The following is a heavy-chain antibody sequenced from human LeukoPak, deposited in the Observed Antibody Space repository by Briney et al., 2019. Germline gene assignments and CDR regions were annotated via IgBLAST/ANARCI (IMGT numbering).Heavy chain of an antibody. CDR2: INHSGST. J-gene: IGHJ4*02. D-gene: IGHD6-13*01. CDR1: GGSFSGYY. CDR3: ARHSVIFRGSSWYGKAVYYFDY. Sequence: SETLSPTCAVYGGSFSGYYWSWIRQPPGKGLEWIGEINHSGSTNYNPSLKSRVTISVDTSKNQFSLKLSSVTAADTAVYYCARHSVIFRGSSWYGKAVYYFDYWGQGTLVTVSS. V-gene: IGHV4-34*01.